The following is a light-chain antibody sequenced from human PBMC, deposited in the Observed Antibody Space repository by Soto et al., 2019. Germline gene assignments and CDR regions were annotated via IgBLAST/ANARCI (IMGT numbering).Light chain of an antibody. J-gene: IGLJ3*02. V-gene: IGLV1-47*01. CDR2: RNN. CDR3: AAWDDSLSGRV. CDR1: SSNIGSNY. Sequence: QPVLTQPPSASGTPGQRVTISCSGSSSNIGSNYVYWYQQLPGTAPKLLIYRNNQRPSGVPDRFSGSKSGTSASLAISGLRSEDEADCYCAAWDDSLSGRVFGGGTQLTVL.